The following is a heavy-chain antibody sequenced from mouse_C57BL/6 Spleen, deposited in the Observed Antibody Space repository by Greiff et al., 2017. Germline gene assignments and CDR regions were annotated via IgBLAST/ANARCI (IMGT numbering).Heavy chain of an antibody. Sequence: EVQLQQSGAELVRPGASVKLSCTASGFNIKDDYMHWVKQRPEQGLEWIGWIGPENGDTEYASKFQGQATITADTSSNTAYLQLSSLTSEDTAVYYCTTWDYDVSYAMDDWGQGTSVTVSS. V-gene: IGHV14-4*01. J-gene: IGHJ4*01. CDR1: GFNIKDDY. D-gene: IGHD2-4*01. CDR2: IGPENGDT. CDR3: TTWDYDVSYAMDD.